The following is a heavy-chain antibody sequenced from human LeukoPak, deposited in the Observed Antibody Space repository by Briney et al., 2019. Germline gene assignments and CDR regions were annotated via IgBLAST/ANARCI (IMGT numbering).Heavy chain of an antibody. CDR3: ARGEIFGVVIIPNYFGY. CDR1: GGTFSSYA. D-gene: IGHD3-3*01. Sequence: ASVKVSCRASGGTFSSYAISWVRQAPGQGLEWMGGIIPIFGTANYAQKFQGRVTITADESTSTAYMELSSLRSEDTAVYYCARGEIFGVVIIPNYFGYWGQGTLVTVSS. V-gene: IGHV1-69*13. CDR2: IIPIFGTA. J-gene: IGHJ4*02.